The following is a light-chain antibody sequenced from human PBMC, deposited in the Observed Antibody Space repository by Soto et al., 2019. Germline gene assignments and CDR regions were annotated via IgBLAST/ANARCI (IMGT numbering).Light chain of an antibody. CDR1: SSDIGGYKY. Sequence: QSVLTQPPSASGSPGQSVTISCTGTSSDIGGYKYVSWYQQHPGKAPKLIIYEVSKRPSGVPDRFSGSKSGNTASLTVSGLQAEDEADYYCTSYAGSNNLVFAGGTKLTVL. V-gene: IGLV2-8*01. CDR2: EVS. CDR3: TSYAGSNNLV. J-gene: IGLJ3*02.